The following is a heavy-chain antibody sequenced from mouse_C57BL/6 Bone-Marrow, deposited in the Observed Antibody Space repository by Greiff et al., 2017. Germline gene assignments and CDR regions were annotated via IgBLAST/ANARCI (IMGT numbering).Heavy chain of an antibody. J-gene: IGHJ3*01. CDR2: IDPSDSYT. V-gene: IGHV1-69*01. Sequence: VQLQQPGAELVMPGASVKLSYKASGYTFTSYWMHWVKQRPGQGLEWIGEIDPSDSYTNYNQKFKGKSTLTVDKSSSTAYMQLSSLTSEDSAVYYCARSPWFAYWGQGTLVTVSA. CDR1: GYTFTSYW. CDR3: ARSPWFAY.